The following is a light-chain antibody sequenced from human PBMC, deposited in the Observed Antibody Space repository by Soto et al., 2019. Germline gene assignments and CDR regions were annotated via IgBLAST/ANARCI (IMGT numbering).Light chain of an antibody. CDR2: GTS. CDR3: HQYNSWPAFT. V-gene: IGKV3-15*01. CDR1: QSVSSN. Sequence: EIVMTQSPSTLSVSPGDRATISCRASQSVSSNLAWYQQKPGPAPRLLIYGTSSRATGVPARFSGSGSGTEFTLTIISRQSADVAVYYCHQYNSWPAFTFGPGTKVDIK. J-gene: IGKJ3*01.